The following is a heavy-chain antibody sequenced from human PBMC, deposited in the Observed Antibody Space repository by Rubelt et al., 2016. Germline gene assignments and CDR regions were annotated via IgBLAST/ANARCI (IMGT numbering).Heavy chain of an antibody. V-gene: IGHV3-53*04. CDR3: ARTAPLGPLEWSHYYGMDV. D-gene: IGHD3-3*01. J-gene: IGHJ6*02. CDR2: SGGST. Sequence: SGGSTYYADSVKGRFTISRHNSKNTLYLQMNSLRAEDTAVYYCARTAPLGPLEWSHYYGMDVWGQGTTVTVSS.